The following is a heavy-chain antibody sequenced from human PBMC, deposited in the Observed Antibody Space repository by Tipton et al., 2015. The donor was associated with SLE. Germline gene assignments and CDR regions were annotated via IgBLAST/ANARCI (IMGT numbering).Heavy chain of an antibody. J-gene: IGHJ4*02. CDR3: ARSEMATIAY. V-gene: IGHV3-7*01. CDR2: IKQDGSEK. CDR1: RFTFSRFW. Sequence: SLRLSCAASRFTFSRFWMSWVRQTPGKGLEWVANIKQDGSEKYYVDSVKGRFTISRDNAKNTLYLQMNSLRAEDTAVYYCARSEMATIAYWGQGTLVTVSS. D-gene: IGHD5-24*01.